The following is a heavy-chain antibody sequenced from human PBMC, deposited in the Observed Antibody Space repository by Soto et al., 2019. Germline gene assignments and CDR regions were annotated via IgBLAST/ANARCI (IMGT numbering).Heavy chain of an antibody. J-gene: IGHJ4*02. CDR3: AKDSMIAAAILDY. V-gene: IGHV3-30*18. D-gene: IGHD6-13*01. CDR1: GFTFSSYG. Sequence: PGGSLRLSCAASGFTFSSYGMHWVRQAPGKGLEWVAVISYDGSNKYYADSVKGRFTISRDNSKNTLYLQMNSLRAEDTAVYYCAKDSMIAAAILDYWGQGTLVTVSS. CDR2: ISYDGSNK.